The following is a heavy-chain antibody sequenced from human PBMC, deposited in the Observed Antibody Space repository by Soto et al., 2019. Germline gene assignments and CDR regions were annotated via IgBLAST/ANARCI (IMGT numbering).Heavy chain of an antibody. J-gene: IGHJ2*01. CDR1: GYTFTNYG. D-gene: IGHD3-10*01. CDR3: ARVQDYYGSGSYFDL. Sequence: QVQLVQSGAEVKKPGASVKVSCKASGYTFTNYGISWARQAPGQGLEWMGWISANNGKTNYAQNVQGRVTMTTDTSXXTADMELRSLRSDDTAIYYGARVQDYYGSGSYFDLWGRGTMVTVSS. CDR2: ISANNGKT. V-gene: IGHV1-18*01.